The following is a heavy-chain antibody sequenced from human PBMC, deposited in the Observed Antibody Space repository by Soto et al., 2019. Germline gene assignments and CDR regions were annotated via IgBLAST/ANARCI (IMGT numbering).Heavy chain of an antibody. J-gene: IGHJ4*02. Sequence: SETLSLTCAVYGGSFSGYYWSWIRQPPGKGLEWIGEINHSGSTNYNPSLKSRVTISVDTSKNQFSLKLSSVTAADTAVYYCARVRRMVYATDRGGYFDYWGQGTLVTVSS. CDR2: INHSGST. D-gene: IGHD2-8*01. CDR1: GGSFSGYY. V-gene: IGHV4-34*01. CDR3: ARVRRMVYATDRGGYFDY.